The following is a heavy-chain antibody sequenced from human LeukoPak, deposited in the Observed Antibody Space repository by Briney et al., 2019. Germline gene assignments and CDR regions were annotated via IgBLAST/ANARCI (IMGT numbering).Heavy chain of an antibody. V-gene: IGHV3-33*06. J-gene: IGHJ3*02. CDR3: ANDFQSDAFDI. Sequence: GGSLRLSCAASGFTFSSYGMHWVRQAPGKGLEWVAVIWYDGSNKYYADSVKGRFTISRDNSKNTLYLHMNSLRDEDTAVYYCANDFQSDAFDIWGQGTMVTVSS. CDR1: GFTFSSYG. CDR2: IWYDGSNK.